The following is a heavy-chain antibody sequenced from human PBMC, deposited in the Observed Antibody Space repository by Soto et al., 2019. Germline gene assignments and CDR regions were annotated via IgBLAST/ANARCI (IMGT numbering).Heavy chain of an antibody. D-gene: IGHD3-16*01. CDR3: ARRAHMSRRGETFSYYYSGMDA. CDR2: IDPIDSYT. J-gene: IGHJ6*02. Sequence: PGESLKISCKGSGYSFTSYWISWVRQMPGKGLEWMGRIDPIDSYTNYSPSFQGHVTISADKSISTAYLQWSSLKASDTAMYYCARRAHMSRRGETFSYYYSGMDAWGQGTTVTVSS. CDR1: GYSFTSYW. V-gene: IGHV5-10-1*01.